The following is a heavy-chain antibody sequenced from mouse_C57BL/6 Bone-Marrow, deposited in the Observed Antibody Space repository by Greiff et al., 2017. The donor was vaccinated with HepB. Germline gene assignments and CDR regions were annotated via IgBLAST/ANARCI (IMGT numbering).Heavy chain of an antibody. CDR3: ARRGYAMDY. V-gene: IGHV1-82*01. CDR1: GYAFSSSW. Sequence: VQLQESGPELVKPGASVKISCKASGYAFSSSWMNWVKQRPGKGLEWIGRIYPGDGDTNYNGKFKGKATLTADKSSSTAYMQISSLTSEDSAVYFCARRGYAMDYWGQGTSVTVSS. CDR2: IYPGDGDT. J-gene: IGHJ4*01.